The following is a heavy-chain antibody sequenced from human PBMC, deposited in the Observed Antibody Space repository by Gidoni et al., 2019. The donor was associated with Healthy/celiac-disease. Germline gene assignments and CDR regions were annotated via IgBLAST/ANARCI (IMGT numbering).Heavy chain of an antibody. J-gene: IGHJ3*02. CDR1: GFTFSSSA. D-gene: IGHD2-2*01. V-gene: IGHV3-23*01. Sequence: EVPLLESGGGLVQPGVSLRLSCAASGFTFSSSAMSWVRQAPGKGLEWVSAISGSGGSTYYADSVKGRFTISRDNSKNTLYLQMNSLRAEDTAVYYCATPPGVVVNKEGNAFDIWGQGTMVTVSS. CDR3: ATPPGVVVNKEGNAFDI. CDR2: ISGSGGST.